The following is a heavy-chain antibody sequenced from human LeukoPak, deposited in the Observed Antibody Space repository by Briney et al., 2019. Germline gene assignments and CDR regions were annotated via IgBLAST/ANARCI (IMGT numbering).Heavy chain of an antibody. CDR2: IYYNGNT. J-gene: IGHJ4*02. CDR1: GGSISSYY. D-gene: IGHD6-13*01. CDR3: AREAAAIIDY. V-gene: IGHV4-59*01. Sequence: PSETLSLTCTVSGGSISSYYWNWIRQPPGKGLEWIGYIYYNGNTNTNPSLKNRLTMTVDTSKNQFSLKLNSVTAADTAVYYCAREAAAIIDYWGQGTLVTVSS.